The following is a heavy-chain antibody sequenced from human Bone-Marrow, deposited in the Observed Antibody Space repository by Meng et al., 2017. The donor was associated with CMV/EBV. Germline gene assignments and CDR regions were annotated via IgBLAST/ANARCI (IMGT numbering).Heavy chain of an antibody. CDR3: AREYRQTYYDFWSGYFHYYGMDV. CDR2: ISAYNGNT. V-gene: IGHV1-18*01. D-gene: IGHD3-3*01. J-gene: IGHJ6*02. Sequence: ASVKVSCKASGYTFTSYGISWVRQAPGQGLEWMGWISAYNGNTNYAQKLQGRVTMTTDTSTSTAYMELRSLRSDDTAVYYCAREYRQTYYDFWSGYFHYYGMDVWGQGTTVTVSS. CDR1: GYTFTSYG.